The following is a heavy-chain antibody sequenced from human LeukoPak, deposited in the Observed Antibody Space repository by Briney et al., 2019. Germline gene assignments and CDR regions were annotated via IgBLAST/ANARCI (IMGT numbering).Heavy chain of an antibody. Sequence: ASVKVSCKASGYTFTSYGISWVRQAPGQGLEWMGWISAYNGNTSYAQKLQGRVTMTTDTSTSTAYMELRSLRSDDTAVYYCARGGMITFGGVIADFDYWGQGTLVTVSS. CDR3: ARGGMITFGGVIADFDY. D-gene: IGHD3-16*02. CDR1: GYTFTSYG. J-gene: IGHJ4*02. CDR2: ISAYNGNT. V-gene: IGHV1-18*04.